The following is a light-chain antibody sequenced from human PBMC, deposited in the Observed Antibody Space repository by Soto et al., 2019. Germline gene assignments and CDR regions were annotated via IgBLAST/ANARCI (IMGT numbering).Light chain of an antibody. CDR1: SGHSSYI. V-gene: IGLV4-60*03. J-gene: IGLJ2*01. CDR2: LEGSGSY. CDR3: ETWDSNIRVV. Sequence: QSVLTQSSSASASLGSSVKLTCTLSSGHSSYIIAWHQQQPGKAPRYLMKLEGSGSYNTGSGVPDRFSGSSSGADRYLTISNLQSEDEADYYCETWDSNIRVVFGGGTKLTVL.